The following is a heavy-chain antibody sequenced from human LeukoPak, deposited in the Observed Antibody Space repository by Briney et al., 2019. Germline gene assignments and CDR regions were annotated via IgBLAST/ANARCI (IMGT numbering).Heavy chain of an antibody. CDR1: GFTFNDYY. V-gene: IGHV3-11*01. CDR2: INMGGTNT. J-gene: IGHJ5*02. Sequence: GGSLRLSCAASGFTFNDYYMSWIRQAPGKGLEWLSYINMGGTNTHYADSVKGRFTISRDNAKKSLYLEMNNLRAEDTAVYYCATDGAGFGTWGQGVLVTVSS. CDR3: ATDGAGFGT.